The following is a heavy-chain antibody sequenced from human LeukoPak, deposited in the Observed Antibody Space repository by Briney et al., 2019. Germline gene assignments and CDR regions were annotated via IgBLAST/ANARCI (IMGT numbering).Heavy chain of an antibody. V-gene: IGHV3-7*01. J-gene: IGHJ4*01. CDR3: ARDGTAAGLYFDL. CDR1: GFTFTDYW. CDR2: IRQDGREK. Sequence: GGSLLLSCDVSGFTFTDYWMNWVRQAPGKGREGVASIRQDGREKTNGDSGKGRFTMSRDNTKNSLSLQLNGLRAEDTAVYYCARDGTAAGLYFDLWGQGTLVTVSS. D-gene: IGHD6-13*01.